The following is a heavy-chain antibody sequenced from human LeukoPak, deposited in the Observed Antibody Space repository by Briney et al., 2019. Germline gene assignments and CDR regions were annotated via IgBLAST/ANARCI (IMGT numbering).Heavy chain of an antibody. V-gene: IGHV4-61*09. CDR1: GGSISSGSYC. CDR3: ARGLRIAARAGYNWFDP. CDR2: MHTSGST. D-gene: IGHD6-6*01. J-gene: IGHJ5*02. Sequence: SETLSLTCTVSGGSISSGSYCWSWIRKPAGKGLEWIGHMHTSGSTNYNPSLKSRVTISVDTSKNQFSLKLSSVTAADTAVYYCARGLRIAARAGYNWFDPWGQGTLVTVSS.